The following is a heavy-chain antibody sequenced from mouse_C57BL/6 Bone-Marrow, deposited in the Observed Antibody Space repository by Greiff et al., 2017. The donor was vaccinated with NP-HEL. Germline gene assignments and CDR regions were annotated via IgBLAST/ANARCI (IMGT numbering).Heavy chain of an antibody. Sequence: EVHLVESGGGLVQSGRSLRLSCATSGFTFSDFYMEWVRQAPGQGLEWIAASRNKANDYTTDYSSSVKGRFIVSRDTSQSILNLQMNALGAEDTASYDCARDDYDYDESFACWGQGTLVTVSA. V-gene: IGHV7-1*01. CDR2: SRNKANDYTT. CDR1: GFTFSDFY. D-gene: IGHD2-4*01. J-gene: IGHJ3*01. CDR3: ARDDYDYDESFAC.